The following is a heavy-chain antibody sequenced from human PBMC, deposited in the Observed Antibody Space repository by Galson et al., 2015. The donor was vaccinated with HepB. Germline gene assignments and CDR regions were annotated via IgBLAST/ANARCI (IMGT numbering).Heavy chain of an antibody. CDR2: ISSSSSTI. CDR1: GFTFSSYS. V-gene: IGHV3-48*02. Sequence: SLRLSCAASGFTFSSYSMNWVRQAPGKGLEWVSYISSSSSTIYYADSVKGRFTISRDNAKNSLYLQMNSLRDEDTAVYYCARSPAVQGAIDFDYWGQGTLVTVSS. CDR3: ARSPAVQGAIDFDY. D-gene: IGHD2-2*01. J-gene: IGHJ4*02.